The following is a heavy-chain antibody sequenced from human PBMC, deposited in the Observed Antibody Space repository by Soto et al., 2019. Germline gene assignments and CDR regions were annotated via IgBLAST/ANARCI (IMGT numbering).Heavy chain of an antibody. D-gene: IGHD6-13*01. CDR1: GGSFSGYY. CDR2: INHSGST. V-gene: IGHV4-34*01. CDR3: AILGSNYYYGMDV. Sequence: QVQLQQWGAGLLKPSETLSLTCAVYGGSFSGYYWSWIRQPPGKGLEWIGEINHSGSTNYNPSLKSRVTISVDTSKNQFSLKLSSVTAADTAVYYCAILGSNYYYGMDVWGQGTTVTVSS. J-gene: IGHJ6*02.